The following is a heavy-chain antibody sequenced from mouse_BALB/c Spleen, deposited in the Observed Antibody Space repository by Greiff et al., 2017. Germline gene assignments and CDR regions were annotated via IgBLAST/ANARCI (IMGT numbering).Heavy chain of an antibody. J-gene: IGHJ1*01. CDR1: GYTFTSYW. Sequence: LQQPGSELVRPGASVKLSCKASGYTFTSYWMHWVKQRPGQGLEWIGNIYPGSGSTNYDEKFKSKATLTVDTSSSTAYMQLSSLTSEDSAVYYCTRSYCGSSYVDYWCFDDWGAWTTVTVSA. CDR2: IYPGSGST. D-gene: IGHD1-1*01. V-gene: IGHV1S22*01. CDR3: TRSYCGSSYVDYWCFDD.